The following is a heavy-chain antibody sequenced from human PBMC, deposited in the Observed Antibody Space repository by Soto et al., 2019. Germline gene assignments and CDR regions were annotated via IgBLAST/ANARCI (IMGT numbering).Heavy chain of an antibody. D-gene: IGHD6-6*01. CDR2: IYDSGST. J-gene: IGHJ6*02. CDR1: GDSISRGGYS. Sequence: SETLSLTCAVSGDSISRGGYSWTWIRQPPGKALEWIGNIYDSGSTSYNPSLKSRVTMSVDSSKNQFSLGLTSVTAADTAVYFCARGSSSYYDYGMDVWGQGTTVTVSS. V-gene: IGHV4-30-2*01. CDR3: ARGSSSYYDYGMDV.